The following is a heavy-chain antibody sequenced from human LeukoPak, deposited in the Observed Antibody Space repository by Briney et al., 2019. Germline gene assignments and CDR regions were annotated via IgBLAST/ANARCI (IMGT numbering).Heavy chain of an antibody. V-gene: IGHV3-23*01. D-gene: IGHD6-13*01. Sequence: GGSLRLSCAASGFTFSSYAMSWVRQAPGKGLEWVSAISGSGGSTYYADSVKGRFTISRDNAKNSLYLQMDSLRAEDTAVYYCARDSTYISSQSKHFDSWGQGTLVTVSS. J-gene: IGHJ4*02. CDR1: GFTFSSYA. CDR2: ISGSGGST. CDR3: ARDSTYISSQSKHFDS.